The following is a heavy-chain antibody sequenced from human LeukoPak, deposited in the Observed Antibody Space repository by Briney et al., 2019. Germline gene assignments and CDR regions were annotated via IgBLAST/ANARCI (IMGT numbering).Heavy chain of an antibody. CDR1: GGSISSSNW. D-gene: IGHD4-17*01. CDR2: IYHTGST. V-gene: IGHV4-4*02. J-gene: IGHJ5*02. CDR3: ARDPGGYGDYRDFSWP. Sequence: TSETLSLTCAVSGGSISSSNWWSWVRQPPGKGLEWIGEIYHTGSTNYNPSLKSRVTVSVDKPKNQFSLKLSSVTAADTAVYYCARDPGGYGDYRDFSWPWGQGTLVTVSS.